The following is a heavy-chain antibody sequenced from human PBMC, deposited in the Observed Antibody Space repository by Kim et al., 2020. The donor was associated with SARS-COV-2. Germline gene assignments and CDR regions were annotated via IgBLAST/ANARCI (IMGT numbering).Heavy chain of an antibody. J-gene: IGHJ4*02. Sequence: GGSLRLSCAASGFTFSSYAMHWVRQAPGKGLEWVAVISYDGSNKYYADSVKGRFTISRDNSKNTLYLQMNSLRAEDTAVYYCARPYSGSYYGYFDYWGQGTLGTASP. CDR2: ISYDGSNK. D-gene: IGHD1-26*01. CDR1: GFTFSSYA. CDR3: ARPYSGSYYGYFDY. V-gene: IGHV3-30-3*01.